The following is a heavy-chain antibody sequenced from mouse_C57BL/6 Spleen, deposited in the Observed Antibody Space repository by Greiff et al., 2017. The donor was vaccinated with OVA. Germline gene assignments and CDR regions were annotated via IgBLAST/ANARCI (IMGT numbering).Heavy chain of an antibody. Sequence: QVQLQQSGAELVRPGASVKMSCKASGYTFTSYTMHWVKQRPGQGLEWIGYINPSSGYTKYNQKFKDKATLTADKSSSTAYMQLSSLTSEDSAVYYCARSGASYYAMDDWGQGTSVTVSS. CDR3: ARSGASYYAMDD. CDR1: GYTFTSYT. V-gene: IGHV1-4*01. J-gene: IGHJ4*01. D-gene: IGHD3-1*01. CDR2: INPSSGYT.